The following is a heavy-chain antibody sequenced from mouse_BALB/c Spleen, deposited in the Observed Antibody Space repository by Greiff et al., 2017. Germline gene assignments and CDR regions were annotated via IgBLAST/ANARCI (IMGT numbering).Heavy chain of an antibody. V-gene: IGHV5-9-4*01. J-gene: IGHJ4*01. CDR2: ISSGGSYT. CDR3: ARRYGNSNYAMDY. Sequence: EVQRVESGGGLVKPGGSLKLSCAASGFTFSSYAMSWVRQSPEKRLEWVAEISSGGSYTYYPDTVTGRFTISRDNAKNTLYLEMSSLRSEDTAMYYCARRYGNSNYAMDYWGQGTSVTVSS. CDR1: GFTFSSYA. D-gene: IGHD2-10*02.